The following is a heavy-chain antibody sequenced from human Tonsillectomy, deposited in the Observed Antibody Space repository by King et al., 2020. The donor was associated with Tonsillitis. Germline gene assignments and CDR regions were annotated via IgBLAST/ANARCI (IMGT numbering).Heavy chain of an antibody. CDR3: GRVAVSGQKIGGAFDI. D-gene: IGHD1-26*01. J-gene: IGHJ3*02. CDR2: IYTAGSA. Sequence: QLKESGPGLVKPSQTLSLTCTVSGGSIGSGIYFWSWIRQPAGKGLEWIGRIYTAGSANYNPSLKSRVTISVDMSKNQFSLKLNSVTAADTAVYYCGRVAVSGQKIGGAFDIWGQGTMVTVSS. CDR1: GGSIGSGIYF. V-gene: IGHV4-61*02.